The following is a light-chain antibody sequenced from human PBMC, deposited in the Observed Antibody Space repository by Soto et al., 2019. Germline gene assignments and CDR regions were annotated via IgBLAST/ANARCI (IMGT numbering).Light chain of an antibody. CDR2: DVS. J-gene: IGKJ1*01. V-gene: IGKV1-5*01. CDR1: QSISTW. Sequence: DIQMTQSPSTLSASVGDRVTITCRASQSISTWLAWYQQKPGKAPKLLIYDVSSLQTGVPSRFSGSGSGTDFTLTISSLQPEDFATYYCQQSYRTPRTFGQGTKVDIK. CDR3: QQSYRTPRT.